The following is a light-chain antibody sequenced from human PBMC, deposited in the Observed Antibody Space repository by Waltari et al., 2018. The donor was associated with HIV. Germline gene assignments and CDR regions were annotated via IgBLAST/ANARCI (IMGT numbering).Light chain of an antibody. V-gene: IGLV1-44*01. CDR3: ASWDDKLDGWV. J-gene: IGLJ3*02. Sequence: QSLLPQPPSASGTPGQWVTISCSGSYSNIGSNTVNWHQQLPGSAPSALIYNNDQRPSGVPDRFSGSKSGTSASLAISGLQSEDQGDYYCASWDDKLDGWVFGGGTRLTVL. CDR1: YSNIGSNT. CDR2: NND.